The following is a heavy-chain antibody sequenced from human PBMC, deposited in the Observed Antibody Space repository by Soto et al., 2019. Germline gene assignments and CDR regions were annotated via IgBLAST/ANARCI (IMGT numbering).Heavy chain of an antibody. CDR2: FDPEDGET. J-gene: IGHJ4*02. Sequence: GASVKVSCKVSGYTLTELSMHWVRQAPGKGLEWMGGFDPEDGETIYAQKFQGRVTMTEDTSTDTAYMELSSLRSEDTAVYYCATGHEEQWLALLFDYWGQGTLVTVSS. CDR3: ATGHEEQWLALLFDY. CDR1: GYTLTELS. V-gene: IGHV1-24*01. D-gene: IGHD6-19*01.